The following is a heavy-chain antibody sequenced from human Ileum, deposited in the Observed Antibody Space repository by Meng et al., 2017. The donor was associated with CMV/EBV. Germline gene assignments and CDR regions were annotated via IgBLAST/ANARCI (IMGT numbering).Heavy chain of an antibody. CDR1: GFTFNSHW. Sequence: GGSLRLSCAASGFTFNSHWMTWVRQAPGKGLEWVAHISTDGSAQSYVNSVRGRFTISRDNSKNSLYLQMSSLRAEDTAVYYCARGQMKVRGQSWFDPWGQGTLVTVSS. J-gene: IGHJ5*02. D-gene: IGHD4-17*01. CDR3: ARGQMKVRGQSWFDP. V-gene: IGHV3-7*01. CDR2: ISTDGSAQ.